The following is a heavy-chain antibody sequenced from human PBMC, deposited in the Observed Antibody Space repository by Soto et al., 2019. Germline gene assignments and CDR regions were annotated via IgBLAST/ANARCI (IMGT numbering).Heavy chain of an antibody. V-gene: IGHV2-5*01. Sequence: SGPTLVNPTQTLTLTCTFSGFSLRTSGAGVGWIRQPPGKALEWLALIYWNDDKRYSPSLKSRLTITKDTSRNRVVLTMTDMDPLYTAPCYCAPGYRHYDLWSCPGYYLLIDDCGHGPRVTVSS. J-gene: IGHJ4*03. D-gene: IGHD3-3*01. CDR3: APGYRHYDLWSCPGYYLLIDD. CDR1: GFSLRTSGAG. CDR2: IYWNDDK.